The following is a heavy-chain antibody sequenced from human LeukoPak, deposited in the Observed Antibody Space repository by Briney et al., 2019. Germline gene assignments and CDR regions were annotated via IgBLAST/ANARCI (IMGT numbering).Heavy chain of an antibody. CDR3: AKDLYSSGWYAFDI. J-gene: IGHJ3*02. Sequence: GGSLRLSSAASGFTFSSYGMSWVRQAPGKGLEWVSAISGSGGSTYYADSVKGRFTISRDNSKNTLYLQMNSLRAEDTAVYYCAKDLYSSGWYAFDIWGQGTMVTVSS. V-gene: IGHV3-23*01. CDR1: GFTFSSYG. D-gene: IGHD6-19*01. CDR2: ISGSGGST.